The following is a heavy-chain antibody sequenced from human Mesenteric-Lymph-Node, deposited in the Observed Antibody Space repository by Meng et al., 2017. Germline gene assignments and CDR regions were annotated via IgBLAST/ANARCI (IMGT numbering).Heavy chain of an antibody. D-gene: IGHD3-10*01. CDR1: GFTFSNFA. J-gene: IGHJ3*01. CDR3: VRENYYGSGRLGAFDV. CDR2: ISSDGNTE. Sequence: GESLKISCEASGFTFSNFAIHWVRQAPGKGLEWVAVISSDGNTEFYADSVKGRISISRDNSKNTLYLQISSLRAEDTAVYYCVRENYYGSGRLGAFDVWGQGTTVTVSS. V-gene: IGHV3-30*04.